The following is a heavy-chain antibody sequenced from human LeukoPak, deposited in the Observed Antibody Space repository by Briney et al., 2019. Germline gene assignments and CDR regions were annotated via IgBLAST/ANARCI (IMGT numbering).Heavy chain of an antibody. D-gene: IGHD6-19*01. CDR1: GFTFSNAW. CDR3: TTDYYSSVSYYFDY. J-gene: IGHJ4*02. Sequence: GGSLRLSCAASGFTFSNAWMSWVRQAPGKGLEWVGRIKSKTDGGTTDYAAPVKGRFTISRDDSKNTLYLQMNSLKTEDTAVYYCTTDYYSSVSYYFDYWGQGTLVTVSS. CDR2: IKSKTDGGTT. V-gene: IGHV3-15*01.